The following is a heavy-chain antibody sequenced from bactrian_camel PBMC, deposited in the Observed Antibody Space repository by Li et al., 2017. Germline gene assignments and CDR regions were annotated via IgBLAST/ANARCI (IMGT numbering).Heavy chain of an antibody. CDR3: TRETQWVGYHEFAEY. D-gene: IGHD5*01. Sequence: HVQLVESGGGLEQPGGSLRLSCAASNLPYRSYYITWVRQAPGKGLEWVATIYSADSKTYYGASVKGRFTISRDNAKNTVRLQMSSLRSEDTALYYCTRETQWVGYHEFAEYWGQGTQVTVS. V-gene: IGHV3-2*01. CDR2: IYSADSKT. CDR1: NLPYRSYY. J-gene: IGHJ4*01.